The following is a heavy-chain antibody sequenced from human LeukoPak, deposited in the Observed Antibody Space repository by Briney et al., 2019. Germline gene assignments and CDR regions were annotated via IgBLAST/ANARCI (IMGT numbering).Heavy chain of an antibody. J-gene: IGHJ4*02. D-gene: IGHD6-13*01. V-gene: IGHV3-7*01. CDR3: VRVGVWAAGRFWLDY. CDR1: GFTFSSYW. Sequence: GGSPRLSCAASGFTFSSYWMSWVRQAPGKGLEWVANIKQDGSEKNYLDSVKGRFTISRDNAKNSLYLQMNSLRAGDAAVFYCVRVGVWAAGRFWLDYWGQGTLVTVSS. CDR2: IKQDGSEK.